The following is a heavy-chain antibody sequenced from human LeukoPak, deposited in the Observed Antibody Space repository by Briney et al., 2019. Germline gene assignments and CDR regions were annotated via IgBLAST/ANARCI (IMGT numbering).Heavy chain of an antibody. D-gene: IGHD3-16*02. J-gene: IGHJ4*02. CDR3: AKRKKAFGGVIGWGFDY. CDR2: ISGSGGST. Sequence: GGSLRLSCAASGLTFSNYAMNWVRQAPGKGLEWVSAISGSGGSTYYADSVKGRFTISRDNSKNTLYLQMNSLRAEDTAVYYCAKRKKAFGGVIGWGFDYWGQGTLVTVSS. CDR1: GLTFSNYA. V-gene: IGHV3-23*01.